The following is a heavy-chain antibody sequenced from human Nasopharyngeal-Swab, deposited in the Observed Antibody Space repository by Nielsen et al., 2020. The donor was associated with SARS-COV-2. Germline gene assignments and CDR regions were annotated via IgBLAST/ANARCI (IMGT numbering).Heavy chain of an antibody. J-gene: IGHJ4*02. CDR3: TTDFYFDY. CDR1: GFIFSATA. Sequence: GESLKISCAASGFIFSATAIHWVRQASGTGLERVGRIGDKDHNYATTYGASVQGRFTISRDDSKNTAFLQMDSLKTEDTALYYCTTDFYFDYWGQGTLVTVSS. V-gene: IGHV3-73*01. CDR2: IGDKDHNYAT.